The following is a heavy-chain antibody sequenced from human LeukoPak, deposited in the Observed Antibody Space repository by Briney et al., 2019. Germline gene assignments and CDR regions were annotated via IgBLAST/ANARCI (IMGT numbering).Heavy chain of an antibody. J-gene: IGHJ4*02. CDR2: IYYSGST. V-gene: IGHV4-61*01. CDR1: GGSVSSGSYY. D-gene: IGHD6-19*01. CDR3: ARDLGSSGWATIDY. Sequence: SETLSLTCTVSGGSVSSGSYYWSWIRQPPGKGLEWIGYIYYSGSTNYNPSLKSRVIISVDTSKNQFSLKLSSVTAADTAVYYCARDLGSSGWATIDYWGQGTLVTVSS.